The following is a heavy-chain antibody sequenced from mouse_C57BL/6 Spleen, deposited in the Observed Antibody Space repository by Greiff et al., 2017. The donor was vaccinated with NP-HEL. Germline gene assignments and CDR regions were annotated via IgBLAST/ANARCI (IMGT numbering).Heavy chain of an antibody. Sequence: QVQLQQSGPGLVQPSQSLSITCTVSGFSLTSYGVHWVRQSPGKGLEWLGVIWSGGSTDYNAAFISRLSISKDNSKSQVFFKMNSLQADDTAIYYCARGGMDYGTLYAMDYWGQGTSVTVSS. J-gene: IGHJ4*01. D-gene: IGHD1-1*01. CDR3: ARGGMDYGTLYAMDY. V-gene: IGHV2-2*01. CDR2: IWSGGST. CDR1: GFSLTSYG.